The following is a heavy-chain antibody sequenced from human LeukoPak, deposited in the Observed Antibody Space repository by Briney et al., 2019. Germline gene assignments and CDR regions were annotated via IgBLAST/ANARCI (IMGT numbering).Heavy chain of an antibody. J-gene: IGHJ4*02. V-gene: IGHV1-18*01. CDR1: GYTFTSYG. CDR2: ISAYNGNT. CDR3: ARVGYCSGGSCSYYFDY. D-gene: IGHD2-15*01. Sequence: APVKVSCKASGYTFTSYGISWVRQAPGQGLEWMGWISAYNGNTNYAQKLQGRVTMTTDTSTSTAYMELRSLRSDDTAVYYCARVGYCSGGSCSYYFDYWGQGTLVTVSS.